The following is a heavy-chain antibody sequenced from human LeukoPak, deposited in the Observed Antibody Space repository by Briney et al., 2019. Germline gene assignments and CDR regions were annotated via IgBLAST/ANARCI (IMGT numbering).Heavy chain of an antibody. D-gene: IGHD6-25*01. CDR1: GFTFSSFS. CDR2: IIVSGAT. CDR3: AKGSVGNADFAS. Sequence: GGSLRLSCAASGFTFSSFSMTWVRQAQGKGLEWVSSIIVSGATYYADSVKGRFTISRDSFRGMLFLQMDSLRVEDTAVYFCAKGSVGNADFASWGQGALVTVSS. V-gene: IGHV3-23*01. J-gene: IGHJ4*02.